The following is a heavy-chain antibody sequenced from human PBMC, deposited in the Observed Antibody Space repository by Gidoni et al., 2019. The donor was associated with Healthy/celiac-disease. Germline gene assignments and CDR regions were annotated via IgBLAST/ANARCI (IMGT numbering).Heavy chain of an antibody. V-gene: IGHV3-33*01. J-gene: IGHJ6*02. Sequence: QVQLVASGGGVVQPGRSLRLSCAASGFTFSSYGMHWVRQAPGKGLEWVAVIWYDGSNKYYADSVKGRFTISRDNSKNTLYLQMNSLRAEDTAVYYCARDHSGYSYGSYYGMDVWGQGTTVTVSS. CDR1: GFTFSSYG. CDR3: ARDHSGYSYGSYYGMDV. D-gene: IGHD5-18*01. CDR2: IWYDGSNK.